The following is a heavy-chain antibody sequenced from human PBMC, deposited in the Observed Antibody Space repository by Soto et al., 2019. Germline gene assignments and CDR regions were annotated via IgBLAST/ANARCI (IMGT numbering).Heavy chain of an antibody. CDR2: IYYSGST. Sequence: PSETLSLTCTVSGGSISSGGYYWSWIRQHPGKGLEWIGYIYYSGSTYYSPSLKSRVTISVDTSKNQFSLKLSSVTAADTAVYYCARDSGSPGQYYYYGMDVWGQGTTVTVSS. D-gene: IGHD3-10*01. CDR3: ARDSGSPGQYYYYGMDV. CDR1: GGSISSGGYY. J-gene: IGHJ6*02. V-gene: IGHV4-31*03.